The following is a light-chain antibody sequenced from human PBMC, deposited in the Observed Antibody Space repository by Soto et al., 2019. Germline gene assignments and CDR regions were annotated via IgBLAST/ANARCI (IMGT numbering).Light chain of an antibody. CDR1: STNIGAGYD. J-gene: IGLJ3*02. V-gene: IGLV1-40*01. CDR2: GNS. Sequence: QSVLTQPPSVSGAPGQRVTISCTGSSTNIGAGYDVPWYQQLPGTAPKLLIYGNSNRPSGVPDRFSGSKSGTSASLAITGLLAEDEADYYCQSYDSSRSDWVFGGGTQLTVL. CDR3: QSYDSSRSDWV.